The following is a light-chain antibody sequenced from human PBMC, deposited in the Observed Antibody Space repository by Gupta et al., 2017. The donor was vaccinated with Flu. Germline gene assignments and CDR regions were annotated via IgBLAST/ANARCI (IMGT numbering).Light chain of an antibody. CDR2: RAS. Sequence: DIQMSQSPSTLSASVGDRVTITCRASQSIGSWLAWYQQKPGKGPNLLIYRASILETGVPSRFSGSGSGTEFTLTINSLQPEDFATYYCQQESNYVTTFGQGTRLAIK. V-gene: IGKV1-5*03. J-gene: IGKJ2*01. CDR3: QQESNYVTT. CDR1: QSIGSW.